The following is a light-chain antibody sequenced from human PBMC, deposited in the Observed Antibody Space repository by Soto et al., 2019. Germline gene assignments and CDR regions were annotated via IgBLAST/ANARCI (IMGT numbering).Light chain of an antibody. V-gene: IGLV2-14*01. J-gene: IGLJ1*01. CDR3: NSYRTVSTYV. CDR1: SSDIGGYNF. Sequence: QSALTQPASVSGSPGQSITIACTGTSSDIGGYNFVSWYQQHPGKAPKLPIYDVGNRPSGVSNRFSGSKSGNTASLTISGLQAEDEAHYYCNSYRTVSTYVFGTGTKVTVL. CDR2: DVG.